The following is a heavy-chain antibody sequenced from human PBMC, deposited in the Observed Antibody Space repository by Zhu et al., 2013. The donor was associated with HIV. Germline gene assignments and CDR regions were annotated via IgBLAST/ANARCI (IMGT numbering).Heavy chain of an antibody. CDR2: MNPYSGNS. CDR1: GYTFTXYD. J-gene: IGHJ3*02. CDR3: TRSLGYCHGTACQSDAFDI. V-gene: IGHV1-8*01. D-gene: IGHD2-15*01. Sequence: VQLVQSGAEVQKPGASVKVSCRASGYTFTXYDINWVRQATGQGLEWMGWMNPYSGNSGYAQKFQGRITMTRDTSITTAFLEVTSLTSDDTAFYYCTRSLGYCHGTACQSDAFDIWGQGTLVSVSS.